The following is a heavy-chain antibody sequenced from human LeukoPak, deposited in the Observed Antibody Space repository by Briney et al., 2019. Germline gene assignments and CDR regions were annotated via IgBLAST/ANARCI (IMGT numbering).Heavy chain of an antibody. CDR2: IYYSGST. CDR1: GGSISSCY. D-gene: IGHD3-3*01. Sequence: PSETLSLTCTVSGGSISSCYWSWIRQPPGKGLEWIGYIYYSGSTNYNPSLKSRVTISVDTSKNQFSLKLSSVTAADTAVYYCARHVTYYDFWSGYYPPTNNWFDPWGQGTLVTVSS. V-gene: IGHV4-59*08. CDR3: ARHVTYYDFWSGYYPPTNNWFDP. J-gene: IGHJ5*02.